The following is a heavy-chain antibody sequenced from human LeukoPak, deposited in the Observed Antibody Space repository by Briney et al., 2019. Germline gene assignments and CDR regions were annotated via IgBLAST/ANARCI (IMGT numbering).Heavy chain of an antibody. Sequence: GVSLRLSCAAYGFTLSSYEMSWVSQAPGKGLEWVSYISSSGSTIYYADSVKGRFTISRDNAKNSLYLQMNSLRAEDTAVYYCARYRMGSLDYWGQGTLVTVSS. CDR1: GFTLSSYE. D-gene: IGHD1-26*01. CDR2: ISSSGSTI. CDR3: ARYRMGSLDY. V-gene: IGHV3-48*03. J-gene: IGHJ4*02.